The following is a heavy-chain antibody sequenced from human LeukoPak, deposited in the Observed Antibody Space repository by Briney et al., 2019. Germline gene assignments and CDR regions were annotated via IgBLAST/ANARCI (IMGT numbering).Heavy chain of an antibody. Sequence: SETLSLTCTVSGGSISSSSYYWDWIRQPPGKGLEWIGSIYYSGSTYYNPSLKSRVTISVDTSKNQFSLKLSSVTAADTAVYYCAARDYCGGDCFELNWFDPWGQGTLVTVSS. V-gene: IGHV4-39*07. D-gene: IGHD2-21*02. CDR1: GGSISSSSYY. CDR3: AARDYCGGDCFELNWFDP. J-gene: IGHJ5*02. CDR2: IYYSGST.